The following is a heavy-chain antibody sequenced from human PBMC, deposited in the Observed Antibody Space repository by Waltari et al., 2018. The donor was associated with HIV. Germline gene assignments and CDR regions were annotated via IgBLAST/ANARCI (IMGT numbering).Heavy chain of an antibody. D-gene: IGHD3-10*01. Sequence: EVQLVESGGGLVQPGGSRRPNFAASGFTYSSYSLNRVRQAPGKGLEWFSYISSSSSTIYYADSVKGRFTISRDNAKNSLYLQMNSLRAEDTAVYYCARAGSGSYSFDYWGQGTLVTVSS. CDR2: ISSSSSTI. V-gene: IGHV3-48*04. CDR3: ARAGSGSYSFDY. J-gene: IGHJ4*02. CDR1: GFTYSSYS.